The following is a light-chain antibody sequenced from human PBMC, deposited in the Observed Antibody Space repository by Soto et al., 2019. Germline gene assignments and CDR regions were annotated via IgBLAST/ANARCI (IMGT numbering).Light chain of an antibody. Sequence: DIVMTQSPLSLPVTPGEPASISCRSSQSLLHSNGYNYLDWYLQKPGQSPQLLSYLGSNRDSGVPDSLGGSGSGTDFTLKISRVEAEDVGVYYCMQPLQSWTFGQGTKVEIK. V-gene: IGKV2-28*01. CDR3: MQPLQSWT. J-gene: IGKJ1*01. CDR1: QSLLHSNGYNY. CDR2: LGS.